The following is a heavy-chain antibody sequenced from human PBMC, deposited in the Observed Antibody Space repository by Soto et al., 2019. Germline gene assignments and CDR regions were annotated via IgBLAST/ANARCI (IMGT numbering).Heavy chain of an antibody. J-gene: IGHJ4*02. CDR1: GFTFSSYA. CDR3: AKALGELSPESYDY. Sequence: QVQLVESGGGVVQPGRSLRLSCAASGFTFSSYAMHWVRQAQGKGLEWVAVISYDGSDKYYADSVKGRITISRDNSKNTLNLQMNSLRADDTAVYYCAKALGELSPESYDYWGQGTLITVSS. CDR2: ISYDGSDK. D-gene: IGHD3-16*02. V-gene: IGHV3-30*18.